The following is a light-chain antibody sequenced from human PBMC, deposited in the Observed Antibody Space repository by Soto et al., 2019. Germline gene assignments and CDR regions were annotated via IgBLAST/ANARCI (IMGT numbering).Light chain of an antibody. Sequence: DIQMTQSPSTLSASVGDRVTITCRAIQSISSWLAWYQQKPGKAPKLLIYDASSLESGVPSRFSGSGSGTEFALTISSLQPGDFATYYCQQYNSYSLLGPGTKVDIK. CDR3: QQYNSYSL. J-gene: IGKJ3*01. V-gene: IGKV1-5*01. CDR2: DAS. CDR1: QSISSW.